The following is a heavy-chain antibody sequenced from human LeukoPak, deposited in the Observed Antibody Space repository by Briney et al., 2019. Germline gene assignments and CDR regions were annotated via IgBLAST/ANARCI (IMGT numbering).Heavy chain of an antibody. Sequence: ASVKVSCKASGYTFTGYYMHWVRQVPGQGLEWMGLINPNSGGTNYAQKFQGWVTMTRDTSISTAYMELSRLRSEDTAVYYCATWYYDSTRSPSFDPWGQGTLVTVSS. J-gene: IGHJ5*02. CDR2: INPNSGGT. CDR3: ATWYYDSTRSPSFDP. CDR1: GYTFTGYY. D-gene: IGHD3-22*01. V-gene: IGHV1-2*04.